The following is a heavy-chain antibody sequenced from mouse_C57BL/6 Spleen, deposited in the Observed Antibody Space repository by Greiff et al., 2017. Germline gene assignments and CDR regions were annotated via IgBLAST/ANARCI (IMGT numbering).Heavy chain of an antibody. CDR3: ARKPDGYYWYFDG. Sequence: QVQLQQSGPGLVQPSQSLSITCTVSGFSLTSYGVHWVRQSPGKGLEWLGVIWSGGSTDYNAAFISRLSISKDNSTSQVFFKMNSLQADDTAIYYCARKPDGYYWYFDGWGTGTTVTVSS. CDR1: GFSLTSYG. D-gene: IGHD2-3*01. CDR2: IWSGGST. V-gene: IGHV2-2*01. J-gene: IGHJ1*03.